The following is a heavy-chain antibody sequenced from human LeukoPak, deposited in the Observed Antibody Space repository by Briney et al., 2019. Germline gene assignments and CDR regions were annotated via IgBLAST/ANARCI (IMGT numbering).Heavy chain of an antibody. V-gene: IGHV4-39*01. J-gene: IGHJ4*02. D-gene: IGHD6-13*01. CDR1: GGSISSSTYY. Sequence: SETLSLTCTVSGGSISSSTYYWGWIRQPPGKGLEWIGTIFYSGSTYYNPSLKSRVTISVDTSKNQFSLKLTSVTAADTAVYYCARYLTTIAAFDYWGQGSLVTVSS. CDR3: ARYLTTIAAFDY. CDR2: IFYSGST.